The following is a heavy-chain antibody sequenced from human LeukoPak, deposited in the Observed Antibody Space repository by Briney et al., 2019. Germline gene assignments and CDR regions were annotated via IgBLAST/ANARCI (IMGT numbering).Heavy chain of an antibody. CDR3: ARHGEIEGSWSGYLSLGY. CDR2: IYYSGST. J-gene: IGHJ4*02. D-gene: IGHD3-3*01. CDR1: GSSISSSSYY. V-gene: IGHV4-39*01. Sequence: SETLSLTCTVSGSSISSSSYYWGWIRQPPGKGLEWIGSIYYSGSTYYNPSLKSRVTISVDTSKNQFSLKLSSVTAADTAVYYCARHGEIEGSWSGYLSLGYWGQGTPVTVSS.